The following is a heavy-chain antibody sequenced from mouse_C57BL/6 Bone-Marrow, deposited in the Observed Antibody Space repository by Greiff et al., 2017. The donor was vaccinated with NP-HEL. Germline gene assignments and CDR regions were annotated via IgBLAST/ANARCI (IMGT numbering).Heavy chain of an antibody. Sequence: QVQLKQSGPELVRPGVSVKISCKGSGYTFTDYAMHWVKQSHAKSLEWIGVISTYYGDASYNQKFKDKATMTVDKSSSTAYMELARLTSEDAAVYYCARRVYGSSYSYWYFDVWGTGTTVTVSS. CDR3: ARRVYGSSYSYWYFDV. CDR1: GYTFTDYA. CDR2: ISTYYGDA. V-gene: IGHV1-67*01. J-gene: IGHJ1*03. D-gene: IGHD1-1*01.